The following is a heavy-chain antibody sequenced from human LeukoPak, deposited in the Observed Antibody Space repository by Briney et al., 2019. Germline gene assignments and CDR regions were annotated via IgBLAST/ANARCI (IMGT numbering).Heavy chain of an antibody. Sequence: ASVKVSCKASGGTFSSYAISWVRQAPGQGLEWMGRIIPILGIANYAQKFQGRVTITADKSTGTAYMELSSLRSEDTAVYYCARIFGVVTRGGMDVWGQGTTVTVSS. CDR3: ARIFGVVTRGGMDV. D-gene: IGHD3-3*01. V-gene: IGHV1-69*04. CDR2: IIPILGIA. CDR1: GGTFSSYA. J-gene: IGHJ6*02.